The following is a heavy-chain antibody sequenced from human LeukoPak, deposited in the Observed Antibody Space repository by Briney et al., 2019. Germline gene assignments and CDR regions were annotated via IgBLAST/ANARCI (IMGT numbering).Heavy chain of an antibody. V-gene: IGHV3-7*01. CDR2: IKQDGSEK. CDR1: GFTFSSYW. D-gene: IGHD1-26*01. Sequence: GGSLRLSCAASGFTFSSYWMSWVRQAPGKGLEWVANIKQDGSEKYYVDSVKGRFTISRDNAKNSLYLQMNSLGAEDTAVYYCGRVGFYYYYMDVWGKGTTVTVSS. J-gene: IGHJ6*03. CDR3: GRVGFYYYYMDV.